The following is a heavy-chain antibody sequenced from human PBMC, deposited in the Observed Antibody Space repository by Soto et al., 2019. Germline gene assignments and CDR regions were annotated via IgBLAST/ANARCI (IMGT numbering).Heavy chain of an antibody. Sequence: SETLSLTCTVSGGSISSHPWSWIRQSPGKGLEWIGYIHYSGRTVYNPSLKSRVIMSLDTSKNQFSLKLSSVTAADTAVYYCARWMQGNWFDPWGQGTLVTVSS. CDR2: IHYSGRT. CDR3: ARWMQGNWFDP. CDR1: GGSISSHP. D-gene: IGHD5-18*01. V-gene: IGHV4-59*11. J-gene: IGHJ5*02.